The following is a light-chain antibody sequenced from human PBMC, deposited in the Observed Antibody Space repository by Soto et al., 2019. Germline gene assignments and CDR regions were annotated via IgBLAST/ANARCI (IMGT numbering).Light chain of an antibody. V-gene: IGKV3-11*01. J-gene: IGKJ5*01. CDR2: DAS. Sequence: IVLTQSPDTLSLSPGDRATLSCRASQSISSYLAWYQQKPGQSTRLLIYDASNRANGIPARFSGSGSGTDFTLTISSLEPEDFAVYYCQQRSDWPPITFGQGTRLEIK. CDR3: QQRSDWPPIT. CDR1: QSISSY.